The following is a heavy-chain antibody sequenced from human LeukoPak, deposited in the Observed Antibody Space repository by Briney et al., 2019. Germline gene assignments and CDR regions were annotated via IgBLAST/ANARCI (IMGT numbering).Heavy chain of an antibody. Sequence: PSETLSLTCTVSGDSITNNYHWSWIRQPPGMGLESIGYIYYSGSTNYNPSLKSRDTISMDTSKNQFSLRLTSVTAADTAVYYCARRFDSWGQGTLVTVSS. CDR2: IYYSGST. CDR1: GDSITNNYH. J-gene: IGHJ4*02. CDR3: ARRFDS. V-gene: IGHV4-59*01.